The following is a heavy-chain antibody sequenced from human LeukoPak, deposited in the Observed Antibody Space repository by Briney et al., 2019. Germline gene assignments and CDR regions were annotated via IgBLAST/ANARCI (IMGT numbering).Heavy chain of an antibody. Sequence: GGSLRLSCAASGFTVSNTYMSWVRQAPGKGLEWVSSISSSSSYIYYADSVKGRFTISRDNAKNTLYLQMNSLRAEDTAVYYCARVVVVAAADYFDYWGQGTLVTVSS. J-gene: IGHJ4*02. CDR2: ISSSSSYI. V-gene: IGHV3-21*01. CDR3: ARVVVVAAADYFDY. D-gene: IGHD2-15*01. CDR1: GFTVSNTY.